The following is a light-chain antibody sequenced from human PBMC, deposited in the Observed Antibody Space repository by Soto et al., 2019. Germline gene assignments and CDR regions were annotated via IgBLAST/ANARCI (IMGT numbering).Light chain of an antibody. CDR3: QQYGSSLSIT. CDR1: QSVSSNY. Sequence: EIVLTQSPGTLSLSPGERVTLSCRASQSVSSNYLAWYQQKPGQAPRLLIYGASSRATGIPDRFSGSGSGTDFTLTISRLEPEDFAVYYCQQYGSSLSITFGQGTRQEIK. CDR2: GAS. V-gene: IGKV3-20*01. J-gene: IGKJ5*01.